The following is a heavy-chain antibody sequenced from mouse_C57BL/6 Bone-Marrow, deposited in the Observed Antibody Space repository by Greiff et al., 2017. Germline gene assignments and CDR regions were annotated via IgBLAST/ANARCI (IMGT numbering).Heavy chain of an antibody. CDR2: IGPGSGST. CDR3: ARGRFYYYGSSYWYFDV. Sequence: QVQLQQSGAELVKPGASVKISCKASGYTFTDYYINWVKQRPGQGLEWIGKIGPGSGSTYYNEKFKGKATLTADKSSSTAYMQLSSLTSEDTAVYFCARGRFYYYGSSYWYFDVWGTGTTVTVSS. D-gene: IGHD1-1*01. J-gene: IGHJ1*03. V-gene: IGHV1-77*01. CDR1: GYTFTDYY.